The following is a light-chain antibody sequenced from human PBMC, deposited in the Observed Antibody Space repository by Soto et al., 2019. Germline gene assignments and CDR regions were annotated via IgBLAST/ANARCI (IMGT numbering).Light chain of an antibody. V-gene: IGLV2-8*01. J-gene: IGLJ1*01. CDR1: KCDIGVYDF. Sequence: QSSLTQPPSASGSPGQSVTISCTVTKCDIGVYDFVSWYQHHPGKAPRLIIYEVVQRPSGVPDRFSGSKSGNTASLTVSGLQAADEADYFCKSYAGSNTYVFGSGTKVTVL. CDR3: KSYAGSNTYV. CDR2: EVV.